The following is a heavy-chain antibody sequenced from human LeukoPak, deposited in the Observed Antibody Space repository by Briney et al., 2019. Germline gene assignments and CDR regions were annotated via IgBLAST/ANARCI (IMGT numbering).Heavy chain of an antibody. CDR2: IYPGDSDI. Sequence: GESLKISCKGSGYTFTTYRIGWVRQMPGKGLEWMGIIYPGDSDIRYSPSFQGQVTISADKSISTAYLQWSSLKASDTAMYYCARVMTTLTGFDYWGQGTLVTVSS. CDR3: ARVMTTLTGFDY. CDR1: GYTFTTYR. J-gene: IGHJ4*02. V-gene: IGHV5-51*01. D-gene: IGHD2/OR15-2a*01.